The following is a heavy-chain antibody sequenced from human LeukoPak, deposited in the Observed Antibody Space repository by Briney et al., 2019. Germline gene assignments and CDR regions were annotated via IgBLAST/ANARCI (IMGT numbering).Heavy chain of an antibody. CDR1: GYSVTSYW. V-gene: IGHV5-51*01. J-gene: IGHJ4*02. D-gene: IGHD3-16*01. CDR3: ASTRLMYDYVWGSYRGGFDY. CDR2: IYPGDSDT. Sequence: GESLKISCKGSGYSVTSYWIGWVRQMPGKGLEWMGIIYPGDSDTRYSPSFQGQVTISADKSISTAYLQWSSLKASDTAMYYCASTRLMYDYVWGSYRGGFDYWGQGTLVTVSS.